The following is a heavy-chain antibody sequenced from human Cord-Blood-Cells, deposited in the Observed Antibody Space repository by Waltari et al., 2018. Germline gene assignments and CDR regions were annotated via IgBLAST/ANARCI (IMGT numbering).Heavy chain of an antibody. CDR1: GGTFSSYA. Sequence: QVQLVQSGAEVKKPGSSVKVSCKASGGTFSSYAISWVRQAPGQGLEWMGGIIPILGKANYEQKFQGRVTITADESTSTAYMGLSSLRSEDTAVYYCARDRRSSGWYRENAFDIWGQGTMVTVSS. V-gene: IGHV1-69*11. D-gene: IGHD6-19*01. CDR3: ARDRRSSGWYRENAFDI. CDR2: IIPILGKA. J-gene: IGHJ3*02.